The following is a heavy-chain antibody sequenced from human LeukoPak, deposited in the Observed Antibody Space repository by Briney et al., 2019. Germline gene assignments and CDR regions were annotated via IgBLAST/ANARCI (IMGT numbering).Heavy chain of an antibody. D-gene: IGHD6-19*01. J-gene: IGHJ2*01. Sequence: ASETLSLTCAVCGGSFSGYYWSWIRQPPGKGLAWFGEINHSGSTNYNPSLKSRVTISVDTSKNQFSLKLSSVTAADTAVYYCARRLLPYSSYWYFDLWGRGTLVTVSS. CDR2: INHSGST. V-gene: IGHV4-34*01. CDR3: ARRLLPYSSYWYFDL. CDR1: GGSFSGYY.